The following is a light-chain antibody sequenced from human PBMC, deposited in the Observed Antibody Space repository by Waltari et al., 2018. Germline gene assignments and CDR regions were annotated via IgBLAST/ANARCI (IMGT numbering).Light chain of an antibody. CDR1: SNDVGNSNY. J-gene: IGLJ3*02. Sequence: QSALTQPRSVSGSPGQSVTISCAGTSNDVGNSNYVSWSQQHPGKAPKLMINDVNKRPSGVPDRFAGSRSGNTASLTISGLQTEDEADYYCCSYAGSYTWVFGGGTKLTVL. V-gene: IGLV2-11*01. CDR2: DVN. CDR3: CSYAGSYTWV.